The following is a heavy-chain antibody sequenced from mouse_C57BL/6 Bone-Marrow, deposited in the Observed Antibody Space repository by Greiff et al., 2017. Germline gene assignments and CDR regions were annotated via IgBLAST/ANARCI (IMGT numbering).Heavy chain of an antibody. CDR2: IYPGNSDT. J-gene: IGHJ4*01. CDR3: TGYYGSSPYYYAMDY. CDR1: GYTFTSYW. D-gene: IGHD1-1*01. V-gene: IGHV1-5*01. Sequence: EVQLQQSGTVLARPGASVKMSCKTSGYTFTSYWMHWVKQRPGQGLEWIGAIYPGNSDTSYNQKFKGKAKLTAVTSASTAYMELSSLTNEDSAVYYCTGYYGSSPYYYAMDYWGQGTSVTVSS.